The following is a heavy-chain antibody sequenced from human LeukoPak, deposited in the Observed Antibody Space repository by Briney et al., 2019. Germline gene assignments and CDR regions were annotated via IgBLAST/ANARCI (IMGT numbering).Heavy chain of an antibody. CDR1: GGTFSSYA. CDR2: IIPIFGTA. CDR3: AGATGIVGADGAGAFDI. J-gene: IGHJ3*02. Sequence: GASVKVSCKASGGTFSSYAISWVRQAPGQGLEWMGGIIPIFGTANYAQKFQGRVTITADESTSTAYMELSSLRSEDTAVYYCAGATGIVGADGAGAFDIWGQGTMVTVSS. D-gene: IGHD1-26*01. V-gene: IGHV1-69*13.